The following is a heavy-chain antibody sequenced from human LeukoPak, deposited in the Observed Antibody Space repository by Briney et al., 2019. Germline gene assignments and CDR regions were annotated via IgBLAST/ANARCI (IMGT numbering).Heavy chain of an antibody. J-gene: IGHJ4*02. CDR1: GFTFSSYW. V-gene: IGHV3-48*04. CDR3: ARRSDYSTVFDY. Sequence: SEGSLRLSCAASGFTFSSYWMNWVRQAPGKGLEWVSYISGSGSTIYYADSMKGRFTISRDNAKNSLYLQMNSLRAEDTAVYYCARRSDYSTVFDYWGQGTLVTVSS. CDR2: ISGSGSTI. D-gene: IGHD4-17*01.